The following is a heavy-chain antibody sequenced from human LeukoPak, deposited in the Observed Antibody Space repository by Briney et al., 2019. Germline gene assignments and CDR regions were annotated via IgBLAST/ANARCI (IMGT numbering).Heavy chain of an antibody. J-gene: IGHJ4*02. CDR3: ARGGSFNNY. D-gene: IGHD3-10*01. Sequence: GGSLRLSCAASGFTFDEYGMTWVRQAPGKGLEWVSGITRNGATAGYADSVKGRFTISRDNAKNSLYLQMNSLRVEDTALYFCARGGSFNNYWGQGTLVTVSA. CDR2: ITRNGATA. CDR1: GFTFDEYG. V-gene: IGHV3-20*04.